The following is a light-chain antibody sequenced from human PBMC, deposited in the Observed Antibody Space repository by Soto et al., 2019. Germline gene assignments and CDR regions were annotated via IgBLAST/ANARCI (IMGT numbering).Light chain of an antibody. J-gene: IGKJ2*01. CDR2: LGS. Sequence: DIVMTQSPLSLPVTPGEPASISCRSSQSLLHSNGYNYLDWYLQKPEQSPQLLIYLGSNRASGVPDRFSGSGSGTDFTLKISRVEAEDVWVYYCMQALQTPYTFGQGTKLEIK. CDR1: QSLLHSNGYNY. V-gene: IGKV2-28*01. CDR3: MQALQTPYT.